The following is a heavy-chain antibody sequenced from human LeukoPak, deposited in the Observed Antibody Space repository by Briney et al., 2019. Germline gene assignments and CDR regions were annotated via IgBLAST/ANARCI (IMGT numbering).Heavy chain of an antibody. CDR1: GFTFDDYA. V-gene: IGHV3-9*01. Sequence: PGGSLRLSCAASGFTFDDYAMHWVRQAPGKGLEWVSGISWNSGSIGYADSVKGRFTISRDNAKNSLYLQMNSLRAEDTALYYCMGYIASSSWTGVDYWGQGTLVTVSS. J-gene: IGHJ4*02. CDR2: ISWNSGSI. D-gene: IGHD6-13*01. CDR3: MGYIASSSWTGVDY.